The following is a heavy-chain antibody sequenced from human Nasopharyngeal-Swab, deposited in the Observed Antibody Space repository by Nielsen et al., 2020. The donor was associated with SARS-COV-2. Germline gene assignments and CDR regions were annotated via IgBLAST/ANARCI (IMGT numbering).Heavy chain of an antibody. D-gene: IGHD3-9*01. CDR2: IRSKANSYAT. CDR1: GFTFSGSA. Sequence: GGSLRLSFAASGFTFSGSAMHWVRQASGKGLEWVGRIRSKANSYATAYAASVKGRFTISRDDSKNTAYLQMNSLKTEDTAVYYCTRRRGDILTGLNWFDPWGQGTLVTVSS. V-gene: IGHV3-73*01. CDR3: TRRRGDILTGLNWFDP. J-gene: IGHJ5*02.